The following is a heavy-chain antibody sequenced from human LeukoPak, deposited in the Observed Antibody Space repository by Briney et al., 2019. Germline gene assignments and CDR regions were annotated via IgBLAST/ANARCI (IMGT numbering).Heavy chain of an antibody. V-gene: IGHV3-66*01. J-gene: IGHJ4*02. Sequence: GGSLRLSCAASGFTFSSNYMTWVRQAPGKGLEWVSIIYSGGSTYYADSVKGRFSISRDNSKSTLYLQMNSLRAEDTAVYYCARADEYFFDYWGQGTLVTVSS. CDR3: ARADEYFFDY. CDR2: IYSGGST. D-gene: IGHD2/OR15-2a*01. CDR1: GFTFSSNY.